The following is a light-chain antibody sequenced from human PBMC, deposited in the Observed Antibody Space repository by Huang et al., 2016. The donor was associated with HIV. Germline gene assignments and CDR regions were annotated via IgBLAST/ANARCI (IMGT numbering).Light chain of an antibody. CDR3: QQFNNYPST. CDR1: QGVSSA. J-gene: IGKJ5*01. Sequence: AIQLTQSPSSLSASVGDRVTITCRASQGVSSALAWYQQNPGKAPKLLIYDASSVESGVPSRFSGSGSGTDFTLTISSLQPEDFATYYCQQFNNYPSTFGQGTRLEIK. CDR2: DAS. V-gene: IGKV1D-13*01.